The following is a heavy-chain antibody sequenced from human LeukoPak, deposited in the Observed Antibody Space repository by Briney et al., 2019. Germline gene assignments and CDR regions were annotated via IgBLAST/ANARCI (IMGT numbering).Heavy chain of an antibody. CDR2: MNPNSGNT. D-gene: IGHD3-9*01. Sequence: GASVKVSCKVSGYTLTELSMHWVRQATGQGLEWMGWMNPNSGNTGYAQKFQGRVTITRNTSISTAYMELSSLRSEDTAVYYCARGPVLRYFDWLPEYAFDIWGQGTMVTVSS. CDR1: GYTLTELS. V-gene: IGHV1-8*03. CDR3: ARGPVLRYFDWLPEYAFDI. J-gene: IGHJ3*02.